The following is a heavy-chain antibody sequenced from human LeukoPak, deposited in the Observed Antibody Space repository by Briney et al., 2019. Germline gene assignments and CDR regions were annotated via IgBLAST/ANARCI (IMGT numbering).Heavy chain of an antibody. Sequence: PSETLSLTCTVSGGSISGYYWGWIRQSPGKGLEWIGNRYNSGTTSYNPSLKSRVTISVDTSKNQFSLKLSSVTAADTAVYYCARGWDSGHNFYGLDVWGQGNTVTVSS. CDR1: GGSISGYY. J-gene: IGHJ6*02. CDR2: RYNSGTT. D-gene: IGHD1-26*01. CDR3: ARGWDSGHNFYGLDV. V-gene: IGHV4-59*01.